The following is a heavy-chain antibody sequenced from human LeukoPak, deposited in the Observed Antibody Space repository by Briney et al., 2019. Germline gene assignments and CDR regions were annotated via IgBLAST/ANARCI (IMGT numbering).Heavy chain of an antibody. CDR3: ARSALGRDVDIVATIRRWFDP. V-gene: IGHV4-34*01. D-gene: IGHD5-12*01. CDR1: GGSFSGYY. Sequence: PSETLSLTCAVYGGSFSGYYWSWIRQPPGKGLEWIGEINHSGSTNYNPSLKSRVTISVDTSKNQFSLKLSSVTAADTAVYYCARSALGRDVDIVATIRRWFDPWGQGTLVTVSS. CDR2: INHSGST. J-gene: IGHJ5*02.